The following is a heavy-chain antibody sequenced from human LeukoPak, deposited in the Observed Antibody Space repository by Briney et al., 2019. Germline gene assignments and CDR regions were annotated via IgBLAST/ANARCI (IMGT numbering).Heavy chain of an antibody. V-gene: IGHV4-39*01. CDR1: GGSTSSSSYY. CDR2: ISYSGST. Sequence: SETLSLTCTVSGGSTSSSSYYWGWIRQPPGKGLEWIGSISYSGSTYYNPSLKSRVTISVDTSKNQFSLNLSSLIAADTAVYYCASRRQGGYYPHYYYYGMDVWGQGTTVTVSS. D-gene: IGHD3-22*01. CDR3: ASRRQGGYYPHYYYYGMDV. J-gene: IGHJ6*02.